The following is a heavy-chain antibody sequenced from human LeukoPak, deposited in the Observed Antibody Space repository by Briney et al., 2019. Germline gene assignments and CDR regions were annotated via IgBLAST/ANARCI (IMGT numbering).Heavy chain of an antibody. CDR3: ARDPPIGSHPIY. D-gene: IGHD1-26*01. J-gene: IGHJ4*02. CDR2: INPDSGAT. Sequence: ASVKVSCKSSGYTFTAYYMHWLRQAPGQGPEWMGWINPDSGATHYVQKFRGRLTMTRDKSISTAYMELGSLRSGDTAVYYCARDPPIGSHPIYWGRGSLVIVSS. CDR1: GYTFTAYY. V-gene: IGHV1-2*02.